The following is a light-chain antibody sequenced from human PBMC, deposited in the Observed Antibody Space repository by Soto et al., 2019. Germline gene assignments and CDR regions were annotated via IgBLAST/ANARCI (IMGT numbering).Light chain of an antibody. Sequence: EIVLTQSPATLSLSPGERATLSCRASQSVSSYLAWYQQKPGQAPRRLIYDASYRATGITARFGGSGSGTDFTTTISSLEPEDVAAYYCQQRSNWPPYTFGQGTKLEIK. CDR1: QSVSSY. J-gene: IGKJ2*01. CDR3: QQRSNWPPYT. CDR2: DAS. V-gene: IGKV3-11*01.